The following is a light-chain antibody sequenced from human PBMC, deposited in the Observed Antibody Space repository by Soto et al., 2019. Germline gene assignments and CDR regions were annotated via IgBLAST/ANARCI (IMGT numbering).Light chain of an antibody. CDR1: QSVSSSY. CDR2: GAS. J-gene: IGKJ1*01. CDR3: HQDYNLPRT. V-gene: IGKV3D-7*01. Sequence: PGERVTLSCRASQSVSSSYLTWYQQKPGQAPRLLIYGASTRATSIPARFSGSGSGTDFTLTISSLQPEDFAVYYCHQDYNLPRTFGQGTKVEIK.